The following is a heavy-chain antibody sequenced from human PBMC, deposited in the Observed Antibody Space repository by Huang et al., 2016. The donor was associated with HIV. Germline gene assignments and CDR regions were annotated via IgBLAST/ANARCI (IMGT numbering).Heavy chain of an antibody. D-gene: IGHD3-22*01. V-gene: IGHV4-30-4*08. Sequence: QVQLQESGPGLVKPSQTLSLTCTVSGAPPIRRGGDYWRWIRQPPGKGVEWMGYIYYRGSTSDNPSLKSRVTILVDTSKNQFALRLSSVTAADTALYYCARGLRDTSGHYNWFDPWGQGMLVTVSS. CDR1: GAPPIRRGGDY. CDR2: IYYRGST. CDR3: ARGLRDTSGHYNWFDP. J-gene: IGHJ5*02.